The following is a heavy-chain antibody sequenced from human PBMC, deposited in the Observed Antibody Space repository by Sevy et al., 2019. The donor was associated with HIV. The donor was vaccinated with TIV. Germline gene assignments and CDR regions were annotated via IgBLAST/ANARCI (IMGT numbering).Heavy chain of an antibody. D-gene: IGHD2-8*01. CDR3: ARGRKTTEEWLEELDYYYGLDV. V-gene: IGHV3-30*02. CDR1: GFSLTTSD. CDR2: VRNDGSNK. J-gene: IGHJ6*02. Sequence: GGSLRLSCAASGFSLTTSDMHWVRQAPGKGLEWVAYVRNDGSNKYYADSVRDRFTISRESPKNTLYLQMNSLRDEDTAIYDCARGRKTTEEWLEELDYYYGLDVWGQGTTVTVSS.